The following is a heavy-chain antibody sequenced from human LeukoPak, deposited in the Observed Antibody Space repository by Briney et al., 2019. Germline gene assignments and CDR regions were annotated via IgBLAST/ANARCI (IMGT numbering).Heavy chain of an antibody. Sequence: GASVKVSCKASGYTFTGYYMHWVRQAPGQGLEWMGWINPNSGGTNYAQKFQGRVTMTRDTSISTAYMELSRLRSDDTAVYYCARDSAGYSSGWAPTENYYYYMDVWGKGTTVTISS. CDR3: ARDSAGYSSGWAPTENYYYYMDV. V-gene: IGHV1-2*02. CDR2: INPNSGGT. CDR1: GYTFTGYY. D-gene: IGHD6-19*01. J-gene: IGHJ6*03.